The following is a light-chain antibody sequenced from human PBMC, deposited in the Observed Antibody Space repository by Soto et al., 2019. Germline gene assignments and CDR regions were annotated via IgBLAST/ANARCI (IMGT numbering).Light chain of an antibody. CDR2: AAS. Sequence: IQLTQSPSSLSASVGDRVTITCRASQGISSYLAWYQQRPGKAPTLLIYAASTLQSGVPSRFSGSRSGTDFTLTISSLQPEDFATYYCQQLNSYPLTFGGGTKVEIK. CDR1: QGISSY. CDR3: QQLNSYPLT. J-gene: IGKJ4*01. V-gene: IGKV1-9*01.